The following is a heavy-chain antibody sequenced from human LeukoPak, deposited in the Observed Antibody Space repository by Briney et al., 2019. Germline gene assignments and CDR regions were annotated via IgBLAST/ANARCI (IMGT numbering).Heavy chain of an antibody. D-gene: IGHD6-6*01. V-gene: IGHV3-7*01. CDR3: ARGPYSSSFYFDY. CDR1: EFTLGSNW. J-gene: IGHJ4*02. CDR2: IKQDGSEK. Sequence: GGSLGPSVAALEFTLGSNWRGWVGKAQGKGLGWVANIKQDGSEKYYVDSVKGRFTTSRDNAKNSLYLQMNSLRAEDTAVYYCARGPYSSSFYFDYWGQGTLVTVSS.